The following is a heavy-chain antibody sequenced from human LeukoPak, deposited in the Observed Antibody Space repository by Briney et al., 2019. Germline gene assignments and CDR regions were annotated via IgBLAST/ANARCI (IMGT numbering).Heavy chain of an antibody. CDR2: IWYDGGNK. Sequence: GGSLRLSCAASGFTFSSYWMNWARQAPGKGLEWVAVIWYDGGNKYYADSVKGRFTISRDNSKNTLYLEMNSLRAEDTAVYYCARGLTQIPRLATGLGHWGQGTLVTVSS. CDR3: ARGLTQIPRLATGLGH. D-gene: IGHD2-21*02. V-gene: IGHV3-33*08. J-gene: IGHJ4*02. CDR1: GFTFSSYW.